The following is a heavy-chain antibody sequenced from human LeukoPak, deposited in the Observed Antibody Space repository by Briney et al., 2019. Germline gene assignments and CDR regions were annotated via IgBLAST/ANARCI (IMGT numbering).Heavy chain of an antibody. V-gene: IGHV4-39*07. CDR1: GGSIDTSNYY. CDR2: IYYSGDT. D-gene: IGHD5-12*01. Sequence: SETLSLTCTVSGGSIDTSNYYWGWIRQPPGKELDLIGSIYYSGDTYYNPSLKSRVTISVDTSKNQFSLKLSSVTAADTAVYYCARDDSGYDYFKTDNWFDPWGQGTLVTVSS. CDR3: ARDDSGYDYFKTDNWFDP. J-gene: IGHJ5*02.